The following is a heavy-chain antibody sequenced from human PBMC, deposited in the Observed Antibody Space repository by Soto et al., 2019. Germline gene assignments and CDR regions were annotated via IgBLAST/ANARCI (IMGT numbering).Heavy chain of an antibody. V-gene: IGHV1-69*13. CDR3: ARDPGALNWFDP. D-gene: IGHD1-26*01. CDR2: IIPIFGTA. CDR1: GGTFSSYA. J-gene: IGHJ5*02. Sequence: SVKVSCKASGGTFSSYAISWVRQAPGQGLEWMGGIIPIFGTANYAQKFQGRVTITADESTSTAYMELSSLRSEDTAVYYCARDPGALNWFDPWGQGTLVTVSS.